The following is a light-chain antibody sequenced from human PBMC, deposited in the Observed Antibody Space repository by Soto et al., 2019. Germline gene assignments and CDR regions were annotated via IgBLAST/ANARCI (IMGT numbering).Light chain of an antibody. CDR1: LSVSGY. V-gene: IGKV3-11*01. Sequence: EIVLTQSPASLALSPGERATLSCRASLSVSGYLAWYQQRPNQAPRLLIHGTSNRATGIPARFSGEGSGTYFTLTISSLEPEDSAVYYCQQRANFGQGTRLEIK. J-gene: IGKJ5*01. CDR3: QQRAN. CDR2: GTS.